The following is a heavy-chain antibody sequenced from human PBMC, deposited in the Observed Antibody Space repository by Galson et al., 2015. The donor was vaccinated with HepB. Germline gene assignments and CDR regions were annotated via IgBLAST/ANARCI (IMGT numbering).Heavy chain of an antibody. CDR1: RGSISSGGYS. V-gene: IGHV4-30-2*01. J-gene: IGHJ5*02. CDR3: ARAFGDSTMALWFDP. D-gene: IGHD2/OR15-2a*01. CDR2: IYHSRTT. Sequence: TLSLTCVFSRGSISSGGYSWSWIRQPPGKGLEWIGYIYHSRTTYYNPSLESRVTISVDRSKNQFFLRLSSVTAADTAVYYCARAFGDSTMALWFDPWGQGTLVTVSS.